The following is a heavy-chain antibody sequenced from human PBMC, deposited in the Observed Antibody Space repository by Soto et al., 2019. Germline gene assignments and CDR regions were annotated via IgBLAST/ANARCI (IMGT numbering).Heavy chain of an antibody. CDR2: IYSSGNT. V-gene: IGHV4-4*07. CDR1: GGTISGYY. Sequence: QVHLQESGPGLVKPSETLSLTCSVSGGTISGYYWTWIRQPAGKGLEWIGRIYSSGNTKYNPSLQSRVTMSLDTSNNQFSLRPTSVTAADTAVYYCARGQRFSDWFDPWGQGTLVTVSS. J-gene: IGHJ5*02. CDR3: ARGQRFSDWFDP. D-gene: IGHD3-3*01.